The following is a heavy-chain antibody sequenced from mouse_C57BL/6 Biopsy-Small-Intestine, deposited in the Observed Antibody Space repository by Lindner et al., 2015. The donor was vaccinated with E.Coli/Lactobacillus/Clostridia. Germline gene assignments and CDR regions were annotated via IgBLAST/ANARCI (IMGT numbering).Heavy chain of an antibody. CDR3: AREWSVGAEAPRRLVDS. D-gene: IGHD1-3*01. J-gene: IGHJ4*01. CDR2: ISAFNGIR. V-gene: IGHV1S126*01. Sequence: SVKVSCKAYGYSFTRFGISWVRQAPGQGLEWMGWISAFNGIRNIAQKFRDRITMTTDKSTTTAYMELRSLRSDDTAVYYCAREWSVGAEAPRRLVDSWGQGTLVTVSS. CDR1: GYSFTRFG.